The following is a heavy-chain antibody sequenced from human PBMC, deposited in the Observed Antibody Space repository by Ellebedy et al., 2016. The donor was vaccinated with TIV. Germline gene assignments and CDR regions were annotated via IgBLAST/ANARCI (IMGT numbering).Heavy chain of an antibody. D-gene: IGHD2-21*02. CDR1: GYDFVNYW. V-gene: IGHV5-10-1*01. CDR2: IDPSDSFT. CDR3: ARRGGGDYDDF. Sequence: PGGSLRLSCQTSGYDFVNYWVTWVRKMPGKGLEWMGQIDPSDSFTNYSPSFQGHVTMSVDKSFSTAYVQWSSLEASDTAIYYCARRGGGDYDDFWGQGTLVTVSS. J-gene: IGHJ4*02.